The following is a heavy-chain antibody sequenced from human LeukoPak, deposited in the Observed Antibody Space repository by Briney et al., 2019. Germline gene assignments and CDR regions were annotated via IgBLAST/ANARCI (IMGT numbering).Heavy chain of an antibody. J-gene: IGHJ4*02. CDR2: ISSSLRTK. CDR3: AKAVLTGYYAGFDY. D-gene: IGHD3-9*01. CDR1: GFTFSDYY. V-gene: IGHV3-11*04. Sequence: PGGSLRLSCAASGFTFSDYYMSWIRQAPGKGLEWVSYISSSLRTKYYADSVKGRFTISRDNAKTSLYLQMNSLTAEDTAIYYCAKAVLTGYYAGFDYWGQGTLVTVSS.